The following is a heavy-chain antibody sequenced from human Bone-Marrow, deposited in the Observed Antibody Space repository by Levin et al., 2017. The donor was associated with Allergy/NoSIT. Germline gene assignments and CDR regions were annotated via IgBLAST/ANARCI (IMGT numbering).Heavy chain of an antibody. J-gene: IGHJ5*02. Sequence: GGSLRLSCAASGFTFSSYTMNWVRQVRQAPGKGLEWVANIKQDGSEKYYVDSVKGRFTISRDNAKNALYLQMSSLRAEDTAVYYCARRYSSSWSGFDPWGQGTLVIVSS. CDR3: ARRYSSSWSGFDP. D-gene: IGHD6-13*01. V-gene: IGHV3-7*01. CDR1: GFTFSSYT. CDR2: IKQDGSEK.